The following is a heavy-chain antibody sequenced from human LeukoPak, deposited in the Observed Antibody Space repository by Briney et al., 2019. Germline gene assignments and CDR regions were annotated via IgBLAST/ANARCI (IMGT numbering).Heavy chain of an antibody. J-gene: IGHJ4*02. V-gene: IGHV4-34*01. D-gene: IGHD3-22*01. CDR2: INHSGST. Sequence: PSETLSLTCAVYGGSFSGYYWSWIRQPPGKGLEWIGEINHSGSTNYNPSLKSRVTISVDTSKNQFSLKLSSVTAADTAVCYCARGGVNYYDSSGYDYWGQGTLVTVSS. CDR3: ARGGVNYYDSSGYDY. CDR1: GGSFSGYY.